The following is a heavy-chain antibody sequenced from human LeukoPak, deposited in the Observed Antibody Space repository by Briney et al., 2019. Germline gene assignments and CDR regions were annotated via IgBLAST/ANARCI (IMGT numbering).Heavy chain of an antibody. D-gene: IGHD1/OR15-1a*01. CDR1: GFTLSSYA. CDR3: ARLGTMNVFDI. V-gene: IGHV3-64*01. Sequence: GGSLRLSCAASGFTLSSYAPYWVRQAPGKGLEYVSAISSNGDKTYYANSVKGRFTISRDNSKNTVYLQMGSLRAEDMAVYHCARLGTMNVFDIWGQGTMVTVSS. CDR2: ISSNGDKT. J-gene: IGHJ3*02.